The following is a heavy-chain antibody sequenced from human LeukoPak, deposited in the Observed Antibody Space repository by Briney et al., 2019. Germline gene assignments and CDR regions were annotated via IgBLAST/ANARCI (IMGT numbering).Heavy chain of an antibody. CDR2: ISGTATYT. Sequence: PGGSLRLSCAASGFTFSDYYMSWIRQAPGKGLEYISHISGTATYTSYADSVKGRFTISRDNAKNSLFLQMNSLRAEDTAVYYCARASTITTRNGMDVCGPGTTVTVSS. CDR1: GFTFSDYY. V-gene: IGHV3-11*06. CDR3: ARASTITTRNGMDV. J-gene: IGHJ6*02. D-gene: IGHD4-11*01.